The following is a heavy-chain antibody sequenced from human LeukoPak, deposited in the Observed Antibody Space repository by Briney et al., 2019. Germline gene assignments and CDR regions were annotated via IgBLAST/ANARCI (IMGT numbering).Heavy chain of an antibody. CDR3: ATRNLWFGEAYFDY. D-gene: IGHD3-10*01. CDR2: IIPILGIA. V-gene: IGHV1-69*04. Sequence: GASVKVSCKASGGTFSSYAISWVRQAPGQGLEWMGRIIPILGIANYAQKFQGRVTMTEDTSTDTAYMELSSLRSEDTAVYYCATRNLWFGEAYFDYWGQGTLVTVSS. CDR1: GGTFSSYA. J-gene: IGHJ4*02.